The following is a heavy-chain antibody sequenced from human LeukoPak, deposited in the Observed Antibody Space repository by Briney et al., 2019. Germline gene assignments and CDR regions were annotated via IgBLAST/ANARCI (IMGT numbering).Heavy chain of an antibody. CDR2: IYWDDDK. J-gene: IGHJ4*02. CDR1: GFSLSTTGVG. CDR3: AHRALLCSASSGYYCGAFDY. D-gene: IGHD3-22*01. V-gene: IGHV2-5*02. Sequence: SGPTLVNPTQALTLTCTLSGFSLSTTGVGVGWIRQPPGKALEWLALIYWDDDKRYSPSLKSRLTITKDTSKNQVVLTMTNMDPVDTATYYCAHRALLCSASSGYYCGAFDYWGRGTLVTVSS.